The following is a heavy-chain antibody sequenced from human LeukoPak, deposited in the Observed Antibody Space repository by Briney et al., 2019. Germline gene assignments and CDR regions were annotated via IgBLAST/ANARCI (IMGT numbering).Heavy chain of an antibody. CDR2: IYYSGST. CDR1: GGSISSSSYY. J-gene: IGHJ4*02. CDR3: ASHEQMATIKLSWYYFDY. Sequence: SETLSLTCTVSGGSISSSSYYWGWIRQPPGKGLEWMGSIYYSGSTYYNPSLKSRVTISVDTSKNQFSLKLSSVTAADTAVYYCASHEQMATIKLSWYYFDYWGQGTLVTVSS. D-gene: IGHD5-24*01. V-gene: IGHV4-39*01.